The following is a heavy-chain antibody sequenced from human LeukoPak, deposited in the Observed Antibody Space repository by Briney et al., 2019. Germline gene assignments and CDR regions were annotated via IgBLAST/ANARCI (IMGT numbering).Heavy chain of an antibody. Sequence: GGSLRLSCAASGFTFDDYTMHWVRQAPGKGLEWVSLISWDGGSTYYADSVKGRFTISRDNSKNSLYLQMNSLRTEDTALYYCAKDLNRVGYCSSTSCGGVFDYWGQGTLVTVSS. D-gene: IGHD2-2*01. J-gene: IGHJ4*02. V-gene: IGHV3-43*01. CDR2: ISWDGGST. CDR3: AKDLNRVGYCSSTSCGGVFDY. CDR1: GFTFDDYT.